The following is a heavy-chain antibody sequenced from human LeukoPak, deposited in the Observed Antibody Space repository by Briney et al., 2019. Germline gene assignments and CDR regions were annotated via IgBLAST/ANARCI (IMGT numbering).Heavy chain of an antibody. Sequence: GASVKVSCKASGYTFTSYDINWVRQATGQGLEWMGWMNPNSGNTGYAQKFQGRVTMTRNTSISTAYMELSSLRSEDTAVYYCARGIRSIFGVVTDHYWGQGTLVTVPS. V-gene: IGHV1-8*01. J-gene: IGHJ4*02. CDR1: GYTFTSYD. CDR2: MNPNSGNT. CDR3: ARGIRSIFGVVTDHY. D-gene: IGHD3-3*01.